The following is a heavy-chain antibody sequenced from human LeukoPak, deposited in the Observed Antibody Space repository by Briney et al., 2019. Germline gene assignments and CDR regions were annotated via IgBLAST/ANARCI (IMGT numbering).Heavy chain of an antibody. Sequence: ASVKVSCKASGYTFTSYDINWVRQASGQGLEWMGWINPNTGKTGHAQMFQGRVTMTWNTSISTAYMEVSNLRSEDTAVYYCAKDLFGDGYNSWGNWGQGTLVTVSS. D-gene: IGHD5-24*01. J-gene: IGHJ4*02. CDR1: GYTFTSYD. V-gene: IGHV1-8*01. CDR2: INPNTGKT. CDR3: AKDLFGDGYNSWGN.